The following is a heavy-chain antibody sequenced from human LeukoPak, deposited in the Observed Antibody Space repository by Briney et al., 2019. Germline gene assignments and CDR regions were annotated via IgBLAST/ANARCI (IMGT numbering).Heavy chain of an antibody. V-gene: IGHV3-7*01. CDR1: KITFSSYW. J-gene: IGHJ3*02. D-gene: IGHD6-19*01. CDR3: ATSQTTSGRYGNAFDI. CDR2: IKQDGSGK. Sequence: GGSLRLSCTSSKITFSSYWMSWVRQAPGKGLEWVANIKQDGSGKYYVDSLKGRFTISRDNAKNSLYLQMNSLRAEDTAVYYCATSQTTSGRYGNAFDIWGQGTMVTVSS.